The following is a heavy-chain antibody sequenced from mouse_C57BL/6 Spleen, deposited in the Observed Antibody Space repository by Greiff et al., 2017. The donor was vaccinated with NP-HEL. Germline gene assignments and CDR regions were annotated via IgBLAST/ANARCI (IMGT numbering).Heavy chain of an antibody. V-gene: IGHV1-64*01. Sequence: VQLQQPGAELVKPGASVKLSCKASGYTFTSYWMHWVKQRPGQGLEWIGMIHPNSGSTNYNEKFKSKATLTVDKSSSTAYMQLSSLTSEDSAVYYCARDYYGSSLLRYFDVWGTGPTVTVSS. D-gene: IGHD1-1*01. CDR1: GYTFTSYW. J-gene: IGHJ1*03. CDR2: IHPNSGST. CDR3: ARDYYGSSLLRYFDV.